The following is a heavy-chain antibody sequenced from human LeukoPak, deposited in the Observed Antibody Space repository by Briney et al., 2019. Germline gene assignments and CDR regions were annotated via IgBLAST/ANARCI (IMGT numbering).Heavy chain of an antibody. J-gene: IGHJ3*02. CDR2: ISYDGSNK. V-gene: IGHV3-30*18. Sequence: HPGRSLRLSCAASGFTFSSYGMHWVRQAPGKGLEWVAVISYDGSNKYYADSVKGRFTISRDNSKNTLYLQMNSLRAEDTAMYYCAKSLGWGLGAFDIWGQGTLVTVSS. D-gene: IGHD1-26*01. CDR3: AKSLGWGLGAFDI. CDR1: GFTFSSYG.